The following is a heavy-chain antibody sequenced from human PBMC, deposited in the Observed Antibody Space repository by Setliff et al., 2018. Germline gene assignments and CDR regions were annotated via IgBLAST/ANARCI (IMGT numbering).Heavy chain of an antibody. CDR1: GGSFSDYY. CDR2: INHSGST. V-gene: IGHV4-34*01. D-gene: IGHD4-4*01. J-gene: IGHJ4*02. CDR3: AREGRWDYSYPIY. Sequence: SETLSLTCGASGGSFSDYYWSWIRQTPGKGLEWIGEINHSGSTNYNSSLKSRVAMSLDVPERQFALKLSSVTAVDAAVYYCAREGRWDYSYPIYWGQGILVTVSS.